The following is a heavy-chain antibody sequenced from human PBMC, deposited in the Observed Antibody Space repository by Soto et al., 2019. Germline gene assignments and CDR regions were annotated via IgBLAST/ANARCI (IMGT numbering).Heavy chain of an antibody. CDR3: AHGFPVSAFNI. Sequence: QITLKESGPTLAKPTQTLTLTCTFSGFSLSTSGVGVGWIRQPPGKALEWLALIYWDDVKRHSPSLKSRLTITKDTSKNQVVLTMTNMDPVDTASYYCAHGFPVSAFNIWGQGTMVTVSS. V-gene: IGHV2-5*02. CDR1: GFSLSTSGVG. J-gene: IGHJ3*02. CDR2: IYWDDVK.